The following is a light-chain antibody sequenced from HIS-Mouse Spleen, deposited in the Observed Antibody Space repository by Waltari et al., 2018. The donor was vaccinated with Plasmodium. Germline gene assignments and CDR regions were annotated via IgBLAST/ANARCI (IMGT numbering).Light chain of an antibody. CDR2: WAP. CDR3: QQYYSTPLT. Sequence: DIVMTQSPDSLPVSLGERATITCKSSQSVLYSSNNKYYLAWYQQKPGQPPKLPVYWAPTRESGVPDRFSGRGSGRDFTLTISSLQAEDVAVYYCQQYYSTPLTFGGGTKVEIK. J-gene: IGKJ4*01. V-gene: IGKV4-1*01. CDR1: QSVLYSSNNKYY.